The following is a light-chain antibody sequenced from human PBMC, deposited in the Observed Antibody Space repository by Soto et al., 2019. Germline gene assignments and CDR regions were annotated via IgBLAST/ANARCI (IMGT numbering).Light chain of an antibody. CDR2: WAS. Sequence: DIVMTQSPDSLAVSLGERATINCMSSQSVLYSSNSKNYLAWYQQKPGQPPKLLIYWASTRESGVPDRFSGSGSGTEFPLTISSLQAEDVAVYYCQQYYSTPYTFGQGTKLEIK. J-gene: IGKJ2*01. CDR3: QQYYSTPYT. V-gene: IGKV4-1*01. CDR1: QSVLYSSNSKNY.